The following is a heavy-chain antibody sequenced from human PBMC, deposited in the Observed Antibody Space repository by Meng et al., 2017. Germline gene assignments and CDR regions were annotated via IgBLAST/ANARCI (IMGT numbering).Heavy chain of an antibody. Sequence: QWQLKQWGAGLLKPSETLSLTCAVYGGSFSGYYWSWIRQPPGKGLEWIGEINHSGSTNYNPSLKSRVTISVDTSKNQFSLKLSSVTAADTAVYYCARGRYFDWLSYRYYFDYWGQGTLVTVSS. J-gene: IGHJ4*02. D-gene: IGHD3-9*01. CDR1: GGSFSGYY. CDR2: INHSGST. V-gene: IGHV4-34*01. CDR3: ARGRYFDWLSYRYYFDY.